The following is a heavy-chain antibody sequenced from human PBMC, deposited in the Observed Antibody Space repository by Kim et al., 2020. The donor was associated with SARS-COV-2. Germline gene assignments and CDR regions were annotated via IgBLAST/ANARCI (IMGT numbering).Heavy chain of an antibody. Sequence: YADSVKRRFTISRDNSKHSLYRQMNSLRTADTALYYCAKAVYGGNNPFDYWGQGTLVTVSS. CDR3: AKAVYGGNNPFDY. J-gene: IGHJ4*02. D-gene: IGHD2-15*01. V-gene: IGHV3-43*01.